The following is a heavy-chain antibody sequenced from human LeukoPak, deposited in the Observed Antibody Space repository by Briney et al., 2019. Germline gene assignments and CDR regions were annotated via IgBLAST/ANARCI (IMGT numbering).Heavy chain of an antibody. CDR1: GFTFSSYG. J-gene: IGHJ4*02. CDR2: ISYDGSNK. D-gene: IGHD3-22*01. V-gene: IGHV3-30*03. Sequence: PGGSLRLSCAASGFTFSSYGMHWVRQAPGKGLEWVAVISYDGSNKYYADSVKGRFTISRDNAKNSLYLQMNSLRAEDTAVYYCARVRNYDSRGSGGGCSDYWGQGTLVTVSS. CDR3: ARVRNYDSRGSGGGCSDY.